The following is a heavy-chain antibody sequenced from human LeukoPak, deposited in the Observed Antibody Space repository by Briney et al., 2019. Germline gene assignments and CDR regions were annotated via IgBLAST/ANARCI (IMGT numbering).Heavy chain of an antibody. V-gene: IGHV3-9*01. CDR2: ISWNSGSI. J-gene: IGHJ4*02. CDR1: GFTFDDYA. D-gene: IGHD4-17*01. Sequence: GWSLRLSCAASGFTFDDYAMHWVRPAPGKGLEGVSGISWNSGSIRYAEFAKGRFTISRDNAKNSLYLQMNSLRAEDTALYYCAKGVYGDYNLPFDYWGQGTLVTVSS. CDR3: AKGVYGDYNLPFDY.